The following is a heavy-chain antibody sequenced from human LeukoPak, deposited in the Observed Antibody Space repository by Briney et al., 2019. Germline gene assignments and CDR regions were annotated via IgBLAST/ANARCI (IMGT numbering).Heavy chain of an antibody. CDR1: GFTFSSYE. CDR3: ARDCICCSCHGY. D-gene: IGHD2-15*01. J-gene: IGHJ4*02. Sequence: GGSLRLSCAASGFTFSSYEMSWVRQAPGKGLEWVSYISSSGSTKYYADSVKGRFTNTRNNAKNSLYLQMNSLRAEDTAVYYRARDCICCSCHGYWGQGTLVTVSS. V-gene: IGHV3-48*03. CDR2: ISSSGSTK.